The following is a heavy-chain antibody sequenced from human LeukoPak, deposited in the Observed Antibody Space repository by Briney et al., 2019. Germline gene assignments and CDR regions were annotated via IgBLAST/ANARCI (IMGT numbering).Heavy chain of an antibody. J-gene: IGHJ3*02. CDR2: ISGSGGST. V-gene: IGHV3-23*01. CDR3: ASSDSSPDAFDI. D-gene: IGHD3-22*01. Sequence: GGSLRLSCAASGFTFSSYAMSWVRQAPGKWLEWVSAISGSGGSTYYADSVKGRFTISRDNSKNTLYLQMNSLRAEDTAVYYCASSDSSPDAFDIWGQGTMVTVSS. CDR1: GFTFSSYA.